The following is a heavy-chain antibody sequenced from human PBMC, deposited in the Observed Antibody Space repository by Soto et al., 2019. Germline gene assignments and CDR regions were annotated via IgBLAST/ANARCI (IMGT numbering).Heavy chain of an antibody. Sequence: QVQLVESGGGVVQPGRSLRLSCAASGFTFSSYGMHWVRQAPGKGLEWVAVISYDGSNKYYADSVKGRFTISRDNSKNTLYLQMNSLRAEDTAVYYCAKDVGEWLRWFDYWGQGTLVTVSS. V-gene: IGHV3-30*18. CDR2: ISYDGSNK. CDR3: AKDVGEWLRWFDY. D-gene: IGHD5-12*01. J-gene: IGHJ4*02. CDR1: GFTFSSYG.